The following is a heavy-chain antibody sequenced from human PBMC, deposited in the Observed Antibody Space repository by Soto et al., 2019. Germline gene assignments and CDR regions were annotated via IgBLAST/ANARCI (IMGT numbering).Heavy chain of an antibody. CDR2: ISSSGSTI. Sequence: SCAASGFTFSSYEMNWVRQAPGKGLEWVSYISSSGSTIYYADSVKGRFTISRDNAKNSLYLQMNSLRAEDTAVYYCATGGIAARFRSLQYYYGMDVWGQGTTVTVSS. CDR1: GFTFSSYE. V-gene: IGHV3-48*03. J-gene: IGHJ6*02. D-gene: IGHD6-6*01. CDR3: ATGGIAARFRSLQYYYGMDV.